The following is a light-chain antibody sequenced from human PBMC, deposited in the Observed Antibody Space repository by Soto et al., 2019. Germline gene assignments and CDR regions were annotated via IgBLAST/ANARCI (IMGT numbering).Light chain of an antibody. J-gene: IGLJ1*01. CDR3: SLYTSENTYV. V-gene: IGLV1-40*01. CDR1: SSNIGARFD. CDR2: GNN. Sequence: QSVLTQPPSVSGAPGQRVSISCTGSSSNIGARFDVHWYKHLPGTAPKLLIYGNNNRPSGVPARISGSKSGTSASLVITGLQAEDEADYYCSLYTSENTYVFGTGTKLTVL.